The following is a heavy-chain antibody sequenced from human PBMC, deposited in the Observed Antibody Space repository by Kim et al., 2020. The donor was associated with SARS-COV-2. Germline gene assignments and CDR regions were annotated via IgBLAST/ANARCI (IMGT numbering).Heavy chain of an antibody. J-gene: IGHJ6*02. D-gene: IGHD3-10*01. Sequence: GGSLRLSCAASGFTFDDYAMHWARQAPGKGLEWVSGISWNSGSIGYADSVKGRFTISRDNAKNSLYLQMNSLRAEDTALYYCAKDYYGSGSYSHYYGMDVWGQGTTVTVSS. CDR2: ISWNSGSI. V-gene: IGHV3-9*01. CDR3: AKDYYGSGSYSHYYGMDV. CDR1: GFTFDDYA.